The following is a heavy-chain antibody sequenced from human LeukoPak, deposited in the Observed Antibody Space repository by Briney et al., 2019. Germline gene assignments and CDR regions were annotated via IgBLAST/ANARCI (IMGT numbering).Heavy chain of an antibody. CDR2: IYYSGST. D-gene: IGHD3-22*01. CDR3: ARSTYYYDSSGYYYYFDY. V-gene: IGHV4-59*08. Sequence: SETLSLTCSVSGGSISSYYWSWIRQPPGKGLEWIGYIYYSGSTNYNPSLKSRVTISVDTSKNQFPLKLNSVTAADTAVYYCARSTYYYDSSGYYYYFDYWGQGTLVTVSS. J-gene: IGHJ4*02. CDR1: GGSISSYY.